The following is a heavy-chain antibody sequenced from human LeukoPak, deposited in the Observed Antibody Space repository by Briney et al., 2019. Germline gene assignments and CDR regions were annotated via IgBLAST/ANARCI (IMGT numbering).Heavy chain of an antibody. V-gene: IGHV4-34*01. Sequence: SETLSLTCAVYGGSFSGYYWSWIRQPPGKGLEWIGEINHSGSTNYNPSLKSRVTISLDTSKNQFSLKLSSVTAADTAVYYCARFGMVQYGMDVWGQGTAVTVSS. CDR2: INHSGST. J-gene: IGHJ6*02. CDR1: GGSFSGYY. D-gene: IGHD1-1*01. CDR3: ARFGMVQYGMDV.